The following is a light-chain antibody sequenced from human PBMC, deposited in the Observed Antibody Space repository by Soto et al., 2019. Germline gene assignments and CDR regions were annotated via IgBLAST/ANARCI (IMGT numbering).Light chain of an antibody. Sequence: AIQMTQSPSSLSASVGARVTITCRASQRISSDLGWYQQKPGKAPKFLIYGASSLQSSVPSRFRGSGSGTDFTLTISRLKPEDCAAYDCRQDHNHPYTCGQGTKLEVK. CDR3: RQDHNHPYT. CDR2: GAS. CDR1: QRISSD. J-gene: IGKJ2*01. V-gene: IGKV1-6*01.